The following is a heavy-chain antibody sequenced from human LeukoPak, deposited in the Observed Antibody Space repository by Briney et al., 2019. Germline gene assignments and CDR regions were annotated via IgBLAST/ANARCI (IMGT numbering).Heavy chain of an antibody. V-gene: IGHV2-5*02. CDR2: IYWDDDK. J-gene: IGHJ5*02. D-gene: IGHD1-26*01. Sequence: SSPTLVKPPQTLTLTCTFSGFSLSTSGVGVGWIRQPPGKALEWLALIYWDDDKRYSPSLKSRLTITKDTSKNQVVLTMTNMDPVDTATYYCAHLPRGSGSYYNWFDPWGQGTLVTVSS. CDR1: GFSLSTSGVG. CDR3: AHLPRGSGSYYNWFDP.